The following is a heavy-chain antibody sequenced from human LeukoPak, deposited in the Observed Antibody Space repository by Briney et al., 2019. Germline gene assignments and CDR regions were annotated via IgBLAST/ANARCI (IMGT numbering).Heavy chain of an antibody. CDR3: ASRRGIERVDQYWFDP. CDR1: APSFSGYY. CDR2: INHSGST. D-gene: IGHD5-24*01. J-gene: IGHJ5*02. V-gene: IGHV4-34*01. Sequence: PSPSLSLTCAVYAPSFSGYYWSWVRQPAGKGLEWLVYINHSGSTTYNPSLKSRVTISVDTSKNQFSLKLSSVTAADTAVYYWASRRGIERVDQYWFDPWGQGTLVTVSS.